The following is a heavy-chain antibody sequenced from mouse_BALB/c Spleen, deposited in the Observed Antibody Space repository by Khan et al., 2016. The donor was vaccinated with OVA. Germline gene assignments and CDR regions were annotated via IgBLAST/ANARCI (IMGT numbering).Heavy chain of an antibody. Sequence: EVELVESGGGLVQPGGSRKLSCAASGFTFSDYGMAWVRQAPGKGPEWVAFVSSLAYNFYYADTVTGRFTISRENAKNTLYLEMSRLRSEDTARYYCARGGRGGFAYWGQGTLVTVSA. CDR3: ARGGRGGFAY. CDR1: GFTFSDYG. J-gene: IGHJ3*01. CDR2: VSSLAYNF. V-gene: IGHV5-15*02. D-gene: IGHD6-1*01.